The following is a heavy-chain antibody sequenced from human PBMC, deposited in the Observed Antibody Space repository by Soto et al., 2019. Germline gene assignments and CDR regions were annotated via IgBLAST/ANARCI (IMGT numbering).Heavy chain of an antibody. V-gene: IGHV4-61*01. CDR3: ARALGAYSYGYDYYYYYGMDV. D-gene: IGHD5-18*01. Sequence: SETLSLTCTVSGGSVSSGIYYWSWIRQPPGEGLEWIGYIYYSGSTNYNPSLKSRVTISVDTSKNQSSLKLSSVTAADTAVYYCARALGAYSYGYDYYYYYGMDVWGQGTTVTVSS. CDR2: IYYSGST. J-gene: IGHJ6*02. CDR1: GGSVSSGIYY.